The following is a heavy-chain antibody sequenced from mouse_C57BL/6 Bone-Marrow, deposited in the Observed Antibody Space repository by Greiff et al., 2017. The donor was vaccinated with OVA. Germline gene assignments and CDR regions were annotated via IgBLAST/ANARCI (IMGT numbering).Heavy chain of an antibody. D-gene: IGHD4-1*01. CDR3: ARREDWDGFAY. V-gene: IGHV1-22*01. J-gene: IGHJ3*01. Sequence: EVKLMESGPELVKPGASVKMSCKASGYTFTDYNMHWVKQSHGKSLEWIGYINPNNGGTSYNQKFKGKATLTVNKSSSTAYMELRSLTSEDSAVYYCARREDWDGFAYWGQGTLVTVSA. CDR2: INPNNGGT. CDR1: GYTFTDYN.